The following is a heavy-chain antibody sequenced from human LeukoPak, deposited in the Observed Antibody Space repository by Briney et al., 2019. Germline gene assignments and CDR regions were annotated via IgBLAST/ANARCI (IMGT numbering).Heavy chain of an antibody. V-gene: IGHV1-8*01. CDR3: ARGRARYGMDV. J-gene: IGHJ6*02. CDR1: RDTFTNYD. CDR2: MSPNSGKS. Sequence: GASVKVSCKASRDTFTNYDINWVRQATGQGLEWMGWMSPNSGKSGHAQKFQGKVTMTRNTSISTAYMEVSSLRSEDTAVYYCARGRARYGMDVWGQGTTVTVSS.